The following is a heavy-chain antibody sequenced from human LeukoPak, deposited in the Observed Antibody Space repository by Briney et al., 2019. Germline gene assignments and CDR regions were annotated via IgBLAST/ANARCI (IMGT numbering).Heavy chain of an antibody. Sequence: GSLRLSCAASGFTFSSYGMHWVRQAPGKGLEWVAVIWYDGSNKYYADSVKGRFTISRDNSKNTLYLQMNSLRAEDTAVYYCARVYVPYYYGMDVCGQGTTVTVSS. D-gene: IGHD2-2*01. CDR2: IWYDGSNK. V-gene: IGHV3-33*01. CDR3: ARVYVPYYYGMDV. J-gene: IGHJ6*02. CDR1: GFTFSSYG.